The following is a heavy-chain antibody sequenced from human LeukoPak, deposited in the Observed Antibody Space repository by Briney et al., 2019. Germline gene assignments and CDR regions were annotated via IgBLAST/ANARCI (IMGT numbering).Heavy chain of an antibody. Sequence: KASETLSLTCTVSCHSISSGYYWGWIRQPPGKRLECIGSMDDSGSTYYNPTLKFRVTISVHTSKNQFSLKERSLNAADTAVYYYARDLGGYGIFDYWGQGTLVTVSS. CDR2: MDDSGST. V-gene: IGHV4-38-2*02. CDR3: ARDLGGYGIFDY. CDR1: CHSISSGYY. D-gene: IGHD5-12*01. J-gene: IGHJ4*02.